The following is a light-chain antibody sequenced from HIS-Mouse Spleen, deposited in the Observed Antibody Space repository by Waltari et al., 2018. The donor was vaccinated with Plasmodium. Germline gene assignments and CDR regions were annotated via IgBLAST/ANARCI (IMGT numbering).Light chain of an antibody. CDR1: PSVSSN. CDR3: QQYNNWSFT. Sequence: EIVMTQSPATLSVSPGERATLSCRASPSVSSNLAWYHQKPGQAPRLLIYGASTRATGNPARFSGSGSGTEFTLTISSLQSEDFAVYYCQQYNNWSFTFGPGTKVDIK. J-gene: IGKJ3*01. CDR2: GAS. V-gene: IGKV3-15*01.